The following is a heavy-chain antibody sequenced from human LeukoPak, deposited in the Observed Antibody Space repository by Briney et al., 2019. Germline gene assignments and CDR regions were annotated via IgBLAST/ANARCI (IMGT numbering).Heavy chain of an antibody. Sequence: TGGSLRLSCAASGFTFSNYWMHWVRQAPGKGPVWVSRIKSDGSSTRFADSVQGRFTISRDNGKNTLYLQMNSLRAEDTAVYYCARGGETSNWYPGYFDYWGQGALVTVSS. CDR3: ARGGETSNWYPGYFDY. V-gene: IGHV3-74*01. D-gene: IGHD6-13*01. CDR1: GFTFSNYW. CDR2: IKSDGSST. J-gene: IGHJ4*02.